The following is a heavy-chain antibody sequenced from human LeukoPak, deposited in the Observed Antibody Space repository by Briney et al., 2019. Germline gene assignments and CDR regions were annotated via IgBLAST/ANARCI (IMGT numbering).Heavy chain of an antibody. V-gene: IGHV1-3*01. CDR3: ARGGWRWYLDL. J-gene: IGHJ2*01. CDR2: INGGSGTT. Sequence: ASVNVSCKASGFTFSSYAFHWVRQAPGQGLEWLGSINGGSGTTRLSDRFQGRVSITRDTSATTAYVDLSRLASDDTAVYFCARGGWRWYLDLWGRGTLVTVSS. CDR1: GFTFSSYA.